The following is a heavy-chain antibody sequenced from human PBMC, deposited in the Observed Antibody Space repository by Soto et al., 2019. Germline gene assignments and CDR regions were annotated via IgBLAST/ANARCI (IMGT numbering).Heavy chain of an antibody. J-gene: IGHJ5*01. V-gene: IGHV1-69*13. CDR3: AREPSQWLVPRWFDY. D-gene: IGHD6-19*01. Sequence: GASVAVSCRASRGTLGSSASSWVRQAPVQGREWMGGIIPSFGTANYAQMLQGIVTITAGECTSTAYMELSSVRSQDTAVYYCAREPSQWLVPRWFDYWGHGALVTVSS. CDR1: RGTLGSSA. CDR2: IIPSFGTA.